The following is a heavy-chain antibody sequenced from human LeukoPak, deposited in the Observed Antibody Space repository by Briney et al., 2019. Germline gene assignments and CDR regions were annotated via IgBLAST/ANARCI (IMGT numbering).Heavy chain of an antibody. Sequence: SETLSLTXTVSGGSISSYYWSWIRQPPGKGLGWIGYIYYSTSYNYNPSLKSRVTISVDTTKNQFSLKRSSATAADTAVYYCARARYQRSSVDPWGQGTLVTVSS. CDR2: IYYSTSY. J-gene: IGHJ5*02. V-gene: IGHV4-59*01. CDR3: ARARYQRSSVDP. D-gene: IGHD2-2*01. CDR1: GGSISSYY.